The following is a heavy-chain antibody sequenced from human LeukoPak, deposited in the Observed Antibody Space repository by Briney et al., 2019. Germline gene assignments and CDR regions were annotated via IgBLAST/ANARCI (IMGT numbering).Heavy chain of an antibody. Sequence: GGSLRLSCAASEFTFSSYSRNWVRQAPGKGLEWVSYITNSGNSKSYADSVKGRFTISRDNSKNTLYLQMNSLRAEDTAMYYCAKGRMDVWGQGTTVTVSS. CDR2: ITNSGNSK. J-gene: IGHJ6*02. CDR1: EFTFSSYS. V-gene: IGHV3-48*01. CDR3: AKGRMDV.